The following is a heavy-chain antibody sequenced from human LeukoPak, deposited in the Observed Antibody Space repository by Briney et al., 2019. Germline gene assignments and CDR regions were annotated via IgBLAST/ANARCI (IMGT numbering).Heavy chain of an antibody. D-gene: IGHD6-13*01. J-gene: IGHJ4*02. V-gene: IGHV3-30-3*01. Sequence: PGGSLRLSCAASRFTFSSYVMHWVCQAPGEGLEWVAFISYDGSNPYYADSVKGRFTISRDNSKITLYMQLNSLRGDDTAVYFCAAIAAGGQIFDYWGQGTLVTVSS. CDR3: AAIAAGGQIFDY. CDR2: ISYDGSNP. CDR1: RFTFSSYV.